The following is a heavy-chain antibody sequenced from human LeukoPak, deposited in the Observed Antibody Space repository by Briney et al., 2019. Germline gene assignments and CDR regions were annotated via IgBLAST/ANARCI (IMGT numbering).Heavy chain of an antibody. CDR3: ARVPEIVATTTFDY. CDR2: IIPILGIA. D-gene: IGHD5-12*01. V-gene: IGHV1-69*04. J-gene: IGHJ4*02. Sequence: SVKVSCKASGGTFSSYAISWVRQAPGQGLEWMGRIIPILGIANYAQKFQGRVTITADKSTSTAYMELRSLRSDDTAVYYCARVPEIVATTTFDYWGQGTLVTVSS. CDR1: GGTFSSYA.